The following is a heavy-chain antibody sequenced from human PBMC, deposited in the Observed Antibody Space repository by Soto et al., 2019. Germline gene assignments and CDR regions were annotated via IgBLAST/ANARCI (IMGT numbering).Heavy chain of an antibody. CDR3: AGDSSTSPRYNWFDP. D-gene: IGHD6-13*01. V-gene: IGHV4-34*01. CDR2: INHSGST. Sequence: SETLSLTCAVYGGSFSGYYWSWIRQPPGKGLEWIGEINHSGSTNYNPSLKSRVTISVDTSKNQFSLKLSSVTAADTAVYYCAGDSSTSPRYNWFDPWGQGTLVTVSS. CDR1: GGSFSGYY. J-gene: IGHJ5*02.